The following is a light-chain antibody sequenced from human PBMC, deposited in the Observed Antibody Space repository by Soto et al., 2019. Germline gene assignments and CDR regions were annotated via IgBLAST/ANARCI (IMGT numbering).Light chain of an antibody. V-gene: IGLV1-40*01. Sequence: QSVLTQPPSVSGAPGQRVTISCTGSSSNIGAGYDVHWYKQLPGTAPKLLIYGNSNRPSGGPDRFSGSKSGTAASLAITGLQAEDEADYYCQSYASSLSGSVFGLWTKLTVL. CDR2: GNS. CDR3: QSYASSLSGSV. J-gene: IGLJ2*01. CDR1: SSNIGAGYD.